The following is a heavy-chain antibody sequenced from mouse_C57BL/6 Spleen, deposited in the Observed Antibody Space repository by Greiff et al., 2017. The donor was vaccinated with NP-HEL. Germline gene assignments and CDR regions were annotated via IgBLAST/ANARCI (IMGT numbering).Heavy chain of an antibody. CDR3: ARSRAQATLYYFDY. V-gene: IGHV1-81*01. Sequence: VMLVESGAELARPGASVKLSCKASGYTFTSYGISWVKQRTGQGLEWIGEIYPRSGNTYYNEKFKGKATLTADKSSSTAYMELRSLTSADSAVYFCARSRAQATLYYFDYWGQGTTLTVSS. J-gene: IGHJ2*01. CDR1: GYTFTSYG. D-gene: IGHD3-2*02. CDR2: IYPRSGNT.